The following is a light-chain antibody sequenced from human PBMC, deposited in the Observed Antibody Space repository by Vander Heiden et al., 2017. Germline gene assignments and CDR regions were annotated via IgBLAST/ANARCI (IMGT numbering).Light chain of an antibody. V-gene: IGLV3-1*01. CDR1: KLGDKY. CDR3: QMWDSPTSGV. J-gene: IGLJ3*02. CDR2: QDN. Sequence: SYDLTQTPSVSVSPGQTAHISCSGDKLGDKYVCWYQQKPGQSPVLVIFQDNKRPSGIPERFSGSNSGNTATLTIRGTQTLDEADYYCQMWDSPTSGVFGGGTKLTVL.